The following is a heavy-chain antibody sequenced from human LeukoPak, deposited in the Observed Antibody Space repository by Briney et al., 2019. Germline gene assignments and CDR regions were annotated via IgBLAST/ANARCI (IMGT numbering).Heavy chain of an antibody. D-gene: IGHD3-16*02. CDR3: ARDADLSAFDY. CDR1: GYTFTSYG. CDR2: INTNTGNP. Sequence: ASVKVSCKASGYTFTSYGISWVRQAPGQGLEWMGWINTNTGNPTYAQGFTGRFVFSLDTSVSTAYLQISSLKAEDTAVYYCARDADLSAFDYWGQGTLVTVSS. J-gene: IGHJ4*02. V-gene: IGHV7-4-1*02.